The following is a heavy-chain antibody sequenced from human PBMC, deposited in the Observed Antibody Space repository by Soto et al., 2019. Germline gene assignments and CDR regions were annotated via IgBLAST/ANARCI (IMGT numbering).Heavy chain of an antibody. CDR2: ISSSSSYI. CDR3: ALTVAGRAFDI. D-gene: IGHD6-19*01. Sequence: GGSRRLSCAASGFTFSSYSMNWVRQAPGKGLEWVSSISSSSSYIYYADSVKGRFTISRDNAKNSLYLQMNSLRAEDTAVYYCALTVAGRAFDIWGQGTMVTVSS. J-gene: IGHJ3*02. V-gene: IGHV3-21*01. CDR1: GFTFSSYS.